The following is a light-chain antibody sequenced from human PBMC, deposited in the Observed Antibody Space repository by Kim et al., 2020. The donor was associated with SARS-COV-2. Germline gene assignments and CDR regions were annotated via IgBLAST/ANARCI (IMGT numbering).Light chain of an antibody. CDR3: QQYNTYPFT. CDR1: QAIIDY. J-gene: IGKJ3*01. V-gene: IGKV1-16*01. CDR2: AAS. Sequence: ASVGDRITITCRASQAIIDYLAWFLQKPGRAPKSLIHAASSLPSGVPSRFSGSGSGTDFSLTIHIVQPEDFATYYCQQYNTYPFTFGPGTKVDIK.